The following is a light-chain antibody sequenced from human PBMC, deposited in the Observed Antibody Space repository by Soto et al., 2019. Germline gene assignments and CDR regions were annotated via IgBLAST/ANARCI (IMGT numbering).Light chain of an antibody. CDR1: SSNIGNNA. J-gene: IGLJ3*02. CDR3: AAWGDNLNGWV. V-gene: IGLV1-44*01. CDR2: DNI. Sequence: QSVLTQPPSASGTPGQRVTISCSGSSSNIGNNAVNWYQQFPGTAPKLLIYDNIQRPSGVPDRFSGFKSGTSASLAISGLQSEDEADYYCAAWGDNLNGWVFGGGTKLTVL.